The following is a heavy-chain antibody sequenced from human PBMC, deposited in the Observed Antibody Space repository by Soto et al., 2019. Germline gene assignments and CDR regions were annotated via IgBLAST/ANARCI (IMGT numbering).Heavy chain of an antibody. J-gene: IGHJ4*02. CDR2: INHSGST. CDR1: GGSFSGYY. V-gene: IGHV4-34*01. CDR3: ASAPSGSYLPGPPVDY. D-gene: IGHD3-10*01. Sequence: QVQLQQWGAGLLKPSETLSLTCAVYGGSFSGYYWSWIRQPPGKGLEWIGEINHSGSTNYNPSLKRRVTISVDTSKNQFSLKLCSLTAADTAVYYCASAPSGSYLPGPPVDYWGQGTLVTVSS.